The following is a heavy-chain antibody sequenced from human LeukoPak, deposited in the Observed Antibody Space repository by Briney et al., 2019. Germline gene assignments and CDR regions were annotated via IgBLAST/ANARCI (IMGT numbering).Heavy chain of an antibody. CDR2: IRYNGNEK. CDR3: VKDFEWSFDY. D-gene: IGHD3-9*01. V-gene: IGHV3-30*02. Sequence: GGSLRLSCAASGFTFSTNGMHWVRQAPGKGLEWVTYIRYNGNEKYYAESARGRFTISRDNSKNTLFLQMHSLRAEDTAVYYCVKDFEWSFDYWGQGTLVTVSS. CDR1: GFTFSTNG. J-gene: IGHJ4*02.